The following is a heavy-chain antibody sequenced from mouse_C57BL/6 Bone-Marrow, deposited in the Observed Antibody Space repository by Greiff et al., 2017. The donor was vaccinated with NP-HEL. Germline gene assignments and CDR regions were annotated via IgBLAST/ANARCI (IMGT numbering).Heavy chain of an antibody. D-gene: IGHD2-4*01. CDR2: IDPSDSYT. J-gene: IGHJ1*03. V-gene: IGHV1-69*01. Sequence: QVQLQQPGAELVMPGASVKLSCKASGYTFTSYWMHWVKQRPGQGLEWIGEIDPSDSYTNYNQKFKGKSTLTVDKSSSTAYMQLSSLTSEDSAVYYCARGDYEYCDVWGTGTTVTVSS. CDR3: ARGDYEYCDV. CDR1: GYTFTSYW.